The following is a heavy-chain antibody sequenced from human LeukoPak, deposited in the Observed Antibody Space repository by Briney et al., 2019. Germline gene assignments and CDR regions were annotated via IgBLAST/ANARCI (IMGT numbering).Heavy chain of an antibody. D-gene: IGHD2-15*01. Sequence: GGSLRLSCAASGFTFSSYWMSWVRQAPGKGLEWVANIKQDGSEKYYVDSVKGRFTISRDNAKNSLYLQMNSLRPEDTAVYFCARDRVAVYCSGGNCQSRYYYYDMDVWGQGTTVTVSS. CDR1: GFTFSSYW. CDR2: IKQDGSEK. J-gene: IGHJ6*02. CDR3: ARDRVAVYCSGGNCQSRYYYYDMDV. V-gene: IGHV3-7*01.